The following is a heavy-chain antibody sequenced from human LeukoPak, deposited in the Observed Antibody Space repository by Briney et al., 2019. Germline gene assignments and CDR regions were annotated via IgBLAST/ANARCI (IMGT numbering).Heavy chain of an antibody. CDR3: ARHLQRDYVWGSYRKDAFDI. Sequence: SETLSLTCAVYGGSFSGYYWSWIRQPPGKGLEWIGEINHSGSTNYNPSLKSRVTISVDTSKNQFSLKLSSVTAADTAVYYCARHLQRDYVWGSYRKDAFDIWGQGTMVTVSS. J-gene: IGHJ3*02. CDR2: INHSGST. V-gene: IGHV4-34*01. D-gene: IGHD3-16*02. CDR1: GGSFSGYY.